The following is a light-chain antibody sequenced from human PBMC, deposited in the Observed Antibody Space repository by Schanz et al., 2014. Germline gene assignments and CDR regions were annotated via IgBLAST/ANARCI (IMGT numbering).Light chain of an antibody. V-gene: IGLV2-14*01. Sequence: QSALTQPASVSGSPGQSVTISCTGTSSDVGDYNYVSWYQQHPGKAPKLMIYEVSNRPSGVPDRFSGSKSGNTASLTISGLQAEDEADYYCNSFTSSHTHVFGGGTKLTVL. J-gene: IGLJ3*02. CDR2: EVS. CDR1: SSDVGDYNY. CDR3: NSFTSSHTHV.